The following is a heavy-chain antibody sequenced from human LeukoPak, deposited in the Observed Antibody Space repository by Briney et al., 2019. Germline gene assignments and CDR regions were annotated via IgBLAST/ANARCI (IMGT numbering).Heavy chain of an antibody. CDR1: GGSISSSRYY. Sequence: SETLSLTCTVSGGSISSSRYYWGWIRQPPGKGLEWIGRIYYSGSTYYNPSLKSRVTISVDTSKNQFSLKLSSVTAADTAVYYCARIDPWAFDIWGQGTMVTVSS. J-gene: IGHJ3*02. CDR2: IYYSGST. V-gene: IGHV4-39*01. CDR3: ARIDPWAFDI.